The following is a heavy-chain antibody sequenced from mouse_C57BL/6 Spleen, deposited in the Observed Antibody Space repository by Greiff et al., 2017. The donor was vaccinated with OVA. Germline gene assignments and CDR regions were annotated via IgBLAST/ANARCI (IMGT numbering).Heavy chain of an antibody. CDR1: GFDIKDYY. Sequence: EVQLQQSGAELVKPGASVKLSCTASGFDIKDYYMHWVKQRTEQGLEWIGRIDPEDVETKYAPKFQGKATITADTSSNTAYLQLSSLTSEDTAVYYGARGMVTTKDEGDFDVWGTGTTVTVSS. D-gene: IGHD2-2*01. CDR3: ARGMVTTKDEGDFDV. CDR2: IDPEDVET. V-gene: IGHV14-2*01. J-gene: IGHJ1*03.